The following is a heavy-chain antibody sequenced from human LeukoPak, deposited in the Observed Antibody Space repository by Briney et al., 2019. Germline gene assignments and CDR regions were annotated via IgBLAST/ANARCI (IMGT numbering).Heavy chain of an antibody. CDR2: MNPNSGNT. V-gene: IGHV1-8*01. CDR3: ARGSRTRSWSGYSHYYMDV. Sequence: ASVKVSCKASGYTFTSYDINWVRQATGQGLEWMGWMNPNSGNTGYAQKFQGRVTMTRSTSISTAYMELSSLRSEDTAVYYCARGSRTRSWSGYSHYYMDVWGKGTTVTVSS. CDR1: GYTFTSYD. D-gene: IGHD3-3*01. J-gene: IGHJ6*03.